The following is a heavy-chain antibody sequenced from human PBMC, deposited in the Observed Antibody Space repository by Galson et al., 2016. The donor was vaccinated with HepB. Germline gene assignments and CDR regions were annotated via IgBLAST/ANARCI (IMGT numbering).Heavy chain of an antibody. CDR2: ISDSGGNT. V-gene: IGHV3-23*01. CDR1: GSSFSSYA. J-gene: IGHJ5*02. CDR3: AKESAYAP. D-gene: IGHD5-12*01. Sequence: SLRLSCAASGSSFSSYAMTWVRQAPGKGLKWVSSISDSGGNTYYAYSLEGRFTISRDNSKNTLYLQVNSLRAEDTAIYYCAKESAYAPWGQGTLVTVSS.